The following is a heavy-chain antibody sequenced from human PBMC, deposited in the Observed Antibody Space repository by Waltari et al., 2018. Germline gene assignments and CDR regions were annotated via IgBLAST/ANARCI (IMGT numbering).Heavy chain of an antibody. Sequence: QVQLVQSGAEVKKPGSSVKVSCKASGGTFSSYAISWVRQAPGQGLEWMGRIIPIFGTANYAQKFQGRVTITADKSTSTAYMELSSLRSEDTAVYYCARDGVGGTPGGSYGVDNYYFDYWGQGTLVTVSS. V-gene: IGHV1-69*08. CDR2: IIPIFGTA. CDR1: GGTFSSYA. D-gene: IGHD1-26*01. CDR3: ARDGVGGTPGGSYGVDNYYFDY. J-gene: IGHJ4*02.